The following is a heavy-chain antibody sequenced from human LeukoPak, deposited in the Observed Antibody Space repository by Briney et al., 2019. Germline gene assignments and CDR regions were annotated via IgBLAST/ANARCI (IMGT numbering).Heavy chain of an antibody. Sequence: GGSLRLSCAASGFTFSSYSMNWVRQAPGKGLEWVSSISSSSSYIYYADSVKGRFTISRDNSKNTLYLQISNLRAEDTAIFYCAKGVTTHSSSVLISWGQGALVTVSS. D-gene: IGHD6-6*01. CDR3: AKGVTTHSSSVLIS. J-gene: IGHJ5*02. CDR2: ISSSSSYI. V-gene: IGHV3-21*04. CDR1: GFTFSSYS.